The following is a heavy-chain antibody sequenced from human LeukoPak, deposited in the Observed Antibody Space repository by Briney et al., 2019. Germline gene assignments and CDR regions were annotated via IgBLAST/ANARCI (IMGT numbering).Heavy chain of an antibody. J-gene: IGHJ6*02. V-gene: IGHV4-34*01. CDR3: ARGVKGYCSGGSCHPFNYYYYYGMDV. Sequence: PSETLSLTCAVYGGSFSGYYWSWIRQPPGKGLEWIGEINHSGSTNYNPSLKSRVTISVDTSKNQFSLKLSSVTAADTAVYYCARGVKGYCSGGSCHPFNYYYYYGMDVWGQGTTVTVSS. CDR1: GGSFSGYY. CDR2: INHSGST. D-gene: IGHD2-15*01.